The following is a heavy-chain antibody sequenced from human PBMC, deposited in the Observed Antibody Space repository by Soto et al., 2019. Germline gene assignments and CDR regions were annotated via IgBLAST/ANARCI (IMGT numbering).Heavy chain of an antibody. J-gene: IGHJ6*02. Sequence: QVQLVQSGAEVKKPGASVKVSCKASGYSFSNFGISWVRQAPGQGLEWMGWISTYNGHTTYAQKLQGRVTMTTDTSTNTAYMALRSLRSDDTAVYYCARDWGQQWLAYGLDVWGLGTTVTVSS. CDR2: ISTYNGHT. D-gene: IGHD6-19*01. CDR1: GYSFSNFG. CDR3: ARDWGQQWLAYGLDV. V-gene: IGHV1-18*01.